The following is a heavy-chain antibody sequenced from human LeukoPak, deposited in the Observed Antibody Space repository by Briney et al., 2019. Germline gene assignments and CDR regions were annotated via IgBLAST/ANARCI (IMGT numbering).Heavy chain of an antibody. CDR3: ARAYGSGSYDFDY. Sequence: SETLSLTCTVSGVPVSSYYWNWIRQPPGKGLEWIGYSYYSGSTNYNPSLKSRVTISVDTSKNQFSLKLSSVTAADTAVYYCARAYGSGSYDFDYWGQGTLVTVSS. V-gene: IGHV4-59*02. D-gene: IGHD3-10*01. CDR1: GVPVSSYY. J-gene: IGHJ4*02. CDR2: SYYSGST.